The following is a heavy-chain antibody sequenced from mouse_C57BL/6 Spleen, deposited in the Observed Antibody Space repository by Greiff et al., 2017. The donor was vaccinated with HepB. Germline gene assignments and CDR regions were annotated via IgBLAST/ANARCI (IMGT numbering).Heavy chain of an antibody. CDR1: GFTFSSYA. J-gene: IGHJ4*01. D-gene: IGHD4-1*01. Sequence: EVMLVESGGGLVKPGGSLKLSCAASGFTFSSYAMSWVRQTPEKRLEWVATISAGGSYTNYPDNVKGRFAISRDYAKNNPYLQMSHLKSEDTAMYYCARDRDWEYYSAIDYWGQGTSVTVSS. CDR2: ISAGGSYT. CDR3: ARDRDWEYYSAIDY. V-gene: IGHV5-4*01.